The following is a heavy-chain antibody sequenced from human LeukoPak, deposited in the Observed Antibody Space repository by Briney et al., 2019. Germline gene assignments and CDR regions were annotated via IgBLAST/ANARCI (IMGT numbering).Heavy chain of an antibody. V-gene: IGHV3-15*01. CDR2: IKSKTDGGTP. Sequence: GGSLRLSCAASGFTFSNAWMSWVRQAPGKGLEWVGRIKSKTDGGTPDYAAPDKGRFTISRDDSKNTLYLQINSLKTEDTAVYYCTTDGYGDPFDYWGEGTLVSVSS. CDR3: TTDGYGDPFDY. D-gene: IGHD4-17*01. CDR1: GFTFSNAW. J-gene: IGHJ4*02.